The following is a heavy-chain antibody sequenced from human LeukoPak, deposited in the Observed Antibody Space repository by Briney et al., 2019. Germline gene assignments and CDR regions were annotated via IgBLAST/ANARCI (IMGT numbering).Heavy chain of an antibody. Sequence: GGSLRLSCAASGFTFSSYGMHWVRQAPGKGLEWVAFIRYDGSNKYYADSVKGRFTISRDNSKNTLYLQMNSLRAEDTAVYYCAKDGNYYDSSGYGDYWGQGPLVTVSS. J-gene: IGHJ4*02. V-gene: IGHV3-30*02. CDR1: GFTFSSYG. CDR3: AKDGNYYDSSGYGDY. D-gene: IGHD3-22*01. CDR2: IRYDGSNK.